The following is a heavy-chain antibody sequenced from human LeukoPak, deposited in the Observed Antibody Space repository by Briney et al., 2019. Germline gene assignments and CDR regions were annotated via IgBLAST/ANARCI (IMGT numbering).Heavy chain of an antibody. J-gene: IGHJ4*02. Sequence: SETLSLTCAVSRGSISSYYWSWIRQPPGKGLEWIGYIFYSGSTNYNPSLKSRVTISVDTSKNQFSLKLRSVTAADTAVYYCATMVQGVYTYFGSWGQGNLVAVSS. CDR1: RGSISSYY. CDR2: IFYSGST. D-gene: IGHD3-10*01. CDR3: ATMVQGVYTYFGS. V-gene: IGHV4-59*01.